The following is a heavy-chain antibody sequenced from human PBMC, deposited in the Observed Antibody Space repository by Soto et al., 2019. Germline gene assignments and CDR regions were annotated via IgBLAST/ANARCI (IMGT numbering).Heavy chain of an antibody. CDR2: IIPILGIA. J-gene: IGHJ3*02. Sequence: SVKVSCKASGGTFSSYTISWVRQAPGQGLEWMGRIIPILGIANYAQKFQGRVAITADKSTSTAYMELSSLRSEDTAVYYCAREKVLAAAGPYDAFDIWGQGTMVTVSS. D-gene: IGHD6-13*01. V-gene: IGHV1-69*04. CDR1: GGTFSSYT. CDR3: AREKVLAAAGPYDAFDI.